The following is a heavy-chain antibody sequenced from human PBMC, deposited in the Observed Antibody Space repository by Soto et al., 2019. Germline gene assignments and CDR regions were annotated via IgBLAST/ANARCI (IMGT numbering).Heavy chain of an antibody. J-gene: IGHJ6*02. CDR2: ISYDGSNK. D-gene: IGHD2-21*02. CDR1: GFTFSSYA. Sequence: GGSLRLSCAASGFTFSSYAMYWVRQAPGKGLEWVAVISYDGSNKYYADSVKGRFTISRDNSKNTLYLQMNSLRAEDTAVYYCAKDWDIVVVTAIRYGMDVWGQGTTVTVSS. V-gene: IGHV3-30-3*01. CDR3: AKDWDIVVVTAIRYGMDV.